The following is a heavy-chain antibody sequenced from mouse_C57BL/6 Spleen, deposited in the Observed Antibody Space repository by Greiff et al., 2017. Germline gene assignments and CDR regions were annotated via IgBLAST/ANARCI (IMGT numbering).Heavy chain of an antibody. CDR2: IDPENGDT. Sequence: EVQLQESGAELVRPGASVKLSCTASGFNIKDDYMHWVKQRPEQGLEWIGWIDPENGDTDYASKFQGKATITADTSSNTAYLQLSSLTSEDTAVYYCTTAYYSNYDPWGQGTLVTVSA. D-gene: IGHD2-5*01. V-gene: IGHV14-4*01. J-gene: IGHJ3*01. CDR1: GFNIKDDY. CDR3: TTAYYSNYDP.